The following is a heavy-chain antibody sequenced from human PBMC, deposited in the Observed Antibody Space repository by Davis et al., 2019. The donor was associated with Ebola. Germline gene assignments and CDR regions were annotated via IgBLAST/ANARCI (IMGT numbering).Heavy chain of an antibody. CDR2: INPTGGST. D-gene: IGHD2-2*02. CDR1: GYTFTSYY. V-gene: IGHV1-46*01. CDR3: ARELVPAAIPPYYYYGMDV. J-gene: IGHJ6*02. Sequence: ASVKVSFKASGYTFTSYYMHWVRQAPGQGLEWMGIINPTGGSTSYAQKFQGRVTMTRDTSTSTVYMELSSLRSEDTAVYYCARELVPAAIPPYYYYGMDVGGQGTTVTVSS.